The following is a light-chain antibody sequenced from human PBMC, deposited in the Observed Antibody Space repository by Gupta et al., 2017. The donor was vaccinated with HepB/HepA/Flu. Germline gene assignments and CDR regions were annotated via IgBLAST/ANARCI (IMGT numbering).Light chain of an antibody. CDR3: QQSYATPYT. J-gene: IGKJ2*01. CDR2: AAS. V-gene: IGKV1-39*01. Sequence: DIQMTQSPSSLSASVGDRVTITCRASQNINNYLNWSQQKPGKAPKVLIYAASSLQSGVPPRFSGSGSGTDFTLTISILHPEDFTTYHCQQSYATPYTFGQGTKLEIK. CDR1: QNINNY.